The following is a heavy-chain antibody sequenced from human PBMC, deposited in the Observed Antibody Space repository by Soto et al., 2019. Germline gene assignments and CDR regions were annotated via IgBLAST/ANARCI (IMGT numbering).Heavy chain of an antibody. Sequence: EVQLVESGGGLVQPGGSLRLSCAASGFTFSSYWMSWVRQAPGKGLEWVANIKQDGSEKYYVDSVKGRFTISRDNAKNSLHLQMNSLRAEDTAVYYCARDMGGYCSSTSCYEYYYYYMDVWGKGTTVTVSS. V-gene: IGHV3-7*01. D-gene: IGHD2-2*01. CDR1: GFTFSSYW. J-gene: IGHJ6*03. CDR2: IKQDGSEK. CDR3: ARDMGGYCSSTSCYEYYYYYMDV.